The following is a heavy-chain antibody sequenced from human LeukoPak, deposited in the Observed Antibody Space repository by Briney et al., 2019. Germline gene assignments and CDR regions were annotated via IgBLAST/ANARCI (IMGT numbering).Heavy chain of an antibody. CDR2: ISRRDDYT. V-gene: IGHV3-23*01. CDR1: GFSFSSYA. D-gene: IGHD3-10*01. Sequence: GGSLRLSCVASGFSFSSYAMSWVRQPPGKGLEWVSVISRRDDYTYYADSVKGRFTISRDNSKNTLYLQMNTLRAEDTAVYYCANDYRSGSFHDFWGQGTLVTVSS. J-gene: IGHJ4*02. CDR3: ANDYRSGSFHDF.